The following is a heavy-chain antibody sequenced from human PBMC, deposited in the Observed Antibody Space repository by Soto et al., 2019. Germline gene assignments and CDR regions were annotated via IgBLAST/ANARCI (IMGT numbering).Heavy chain of an antibody. Sequence: SETLSLTCTVSGGSISSYYWSWIRQPPGKGLEWIGYIYYSGSTNYNPSLKSRVTISVDTSKNQFSLKLSSVTAADTAVYYCAQTHCGGDCYSFDYWGQGNLVTVSS. J-gene: IGHJ4*02. D-gene: IGHD2-21*02. CDR3: AQTHCGGDCYSFDY. V-gene: IGHV4-59*01. CDR1: GGSISSYY. CDR2: IYYSGST.